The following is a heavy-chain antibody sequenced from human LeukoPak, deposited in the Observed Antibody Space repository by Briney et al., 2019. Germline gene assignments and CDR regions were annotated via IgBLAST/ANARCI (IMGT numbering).Heavy chain of an antibody. CDR2: IYYSGST. V-gene: IGHV4-39*07. J-gene: IGHJ4*02. D-gene: IGHD3-22*01. Sequence: SETLSLTCTVSGGSLSSSSYYWGWIRQPPGKGLEWIGSIYYSGSTYYNPSLKSRVTISVDTSKNQFSLKLSSVTAADTAVYYCARAGDYDSSGYFAFDYWGQGTLVTVSS. CDR3: ARAGDYDSSGYFAFDY. CDR1: GGSLSSSSYY.